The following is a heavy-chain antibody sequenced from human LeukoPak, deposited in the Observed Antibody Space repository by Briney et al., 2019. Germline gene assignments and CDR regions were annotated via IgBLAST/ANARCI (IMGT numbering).Heavy chain of an antibody. D-gene: IGHD2-21*01. CDR2: MNPNSGDT. CDR1: GYTFTSNY. J-gene: IGHJ6*03. CDR3: AKAQPSPFRDWIAPYYFYYYFDV. V-gene: IGHV1-2*02. Sequence: ASVKVSCKTSGYTFTSNYMFWVRQAPGQGLEWVGWMNPNSGDTNYAKQFQGRVTMTRDTSIRTAYMEMSRLRYEDEAVEFCAKAQPSPFRDWIAPYYFYYYFDVWGKGTMVTVSS.